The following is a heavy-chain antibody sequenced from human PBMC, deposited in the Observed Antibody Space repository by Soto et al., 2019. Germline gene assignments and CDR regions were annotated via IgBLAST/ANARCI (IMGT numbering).Heavy chain of an antibody. V-gene: IGHV5-51*01. CDR1: GYSFTSYW. J-gene: IGHJ3*02. CDR3: ATLGSLYDSSRAFDI. CDR2: IYPGDSDT. D-gene: IGHD3-22*01. Sequence: GASLKISCQGSGYSFTSYWIAWVRQMPGKGLEWMGIIYPGDSDTSYSPSFQGQVTISADKSITTAYLQWSSLKASDTAMYYCATLGSLYDSSRAFDIWGQGTMVTVSS.